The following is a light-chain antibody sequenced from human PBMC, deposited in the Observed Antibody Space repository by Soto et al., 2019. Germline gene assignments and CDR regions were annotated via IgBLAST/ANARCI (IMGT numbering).Light chain of an antibody. V-gene: IGLV2-23*02. CDR3: CSNAGAFTGV. J-gene: IGLJ3*02. CDR2: EVS. CDR1: SSDVGKYDL. Sequence: QSALTQPASVSGSPGQSITISCTGTSSDVGKYDLVSWYQQHPGKAPKLIIYEVSKRPSGVSDRLSGSKSGNTASLTISGLQAEDEADYYCCSNAGAFTGVFGGGTKLTVL.